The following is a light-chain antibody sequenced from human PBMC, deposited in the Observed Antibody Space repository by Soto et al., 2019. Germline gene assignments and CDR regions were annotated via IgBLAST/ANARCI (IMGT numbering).Light chain of an antibody. CDR1: QSVLSSSDNRNY. Sequence: DIVMTQSPHSLAVSLGERATIHCKSSQSVLSSSDNRNYLAWYQQKAGQSPKLLIYWASSRESGVPDRFSGAGSGTYFTLNISSLQAEDVAVYYCQQDYNSPLTFGGVTKVEIK. V-gene: IGKV4-1*01. J-gene: IGKJ4*01. CDR3: QQDYNSPLT. CDR2: WAS.